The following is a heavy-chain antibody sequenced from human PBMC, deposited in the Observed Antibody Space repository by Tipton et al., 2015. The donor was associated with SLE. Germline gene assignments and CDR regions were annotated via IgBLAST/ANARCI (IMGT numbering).Heavy chain of an antibody. V-gene: IGHV4-59*12. J-gene: IGHJ4*02. D-gene: IGHD6-6*01. CDR3: ARIQKLTLIAAQVDD. CDR2: VFHSGDT. CDR1: GGSINNYY. Sequence: TLSLTCTVSGGSINNYYWSWIRQPPGKGLEWIAYVFHSGDTNHNPSLRGRVTISVDTSKNQFSLKLSSVTAADTAVYYCARIQKLTLIAAQVDDWGQGTLVTVSS.